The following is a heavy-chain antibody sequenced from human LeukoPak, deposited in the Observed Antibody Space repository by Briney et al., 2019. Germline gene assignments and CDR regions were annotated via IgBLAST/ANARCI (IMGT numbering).Heavy chain of an antibody. CDR3: ARGYCSGGSCDAGGTLDY. CDR1: GYTFTGHY. J-gene: IGHJ4*02. V-gene: IGHV1-2*02. D-gene: IGHD2-15*01. CDR2: INPNNDNT. Sequence: ASVTVSCTTSGYTFTGHYLHWARQAPGQGLEWMGWINPNNDNTYYAQKFQGRVTMARDTSIRTAYMELNRLTSDDTAVYYCARGYCSGGSCDAGGTLDYWGQGTLVTVSS.